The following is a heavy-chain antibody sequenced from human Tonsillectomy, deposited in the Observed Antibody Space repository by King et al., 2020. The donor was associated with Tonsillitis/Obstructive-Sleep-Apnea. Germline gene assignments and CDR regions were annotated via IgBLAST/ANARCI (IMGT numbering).Heavy chain of an antibody. D-gene: IGHD2-2*01. CDR2: INHSGST. CDR3: ARVGDIVVVPAALDY. J-gene: IGHJ4*02. V-gene: IGHV4-34*01. Sequence: VQLQQWGAGLLKPSETLSLTCAVYGGSFSGYYWSWIRQPPGKGLEWIGEINHSGSTNYNPSLKSRVTISVDTSKNQFALKLSSVTAADTAVYYCARVGDIVVVPAALDYWGQGPLVTVSS. CDR1: GGSFSGYY.